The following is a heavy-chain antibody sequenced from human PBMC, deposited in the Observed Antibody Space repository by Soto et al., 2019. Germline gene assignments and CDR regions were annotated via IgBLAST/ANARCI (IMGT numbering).Heavy chain of an antibody. J-gene: IGHJ6*02. V-gene: IGHV4-31*03. CDR2: IYYSGST. CDR3: AIVNGGYYYGMDV. D-gene: IGHD4-17*01. CDR1: GGSISSGGYY. Sequence: PSETLSLTCTVSGGSISSGGYYWSWIRQHPGKGLEWIGYIYYSGSTYYNPSLKSRVTISVDTSKNQFSLKLSSVTAADTAVYYCAIVNGGYYYGMDVWGQGTTVTVSS.